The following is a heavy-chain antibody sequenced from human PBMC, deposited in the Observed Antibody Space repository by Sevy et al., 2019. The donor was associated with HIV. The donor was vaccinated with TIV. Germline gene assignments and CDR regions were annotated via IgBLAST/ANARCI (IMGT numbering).Heavy chain of an antibody. V-gene: IGHV3-15*01. J-gene: IGHJ4*02. CDR1: GFTFSNSW. CDR3: TTVTEWSRSFDY. D-gene: IGHD3-3*01. CDR2: IKSKTGGGTT. Sequence: GGSLRLSCAASGFTFSNSWMSWVRQAPGKGLEWVGRIKSKTGGGTTDYAEPVKGRFTISRDDSKNTLYLQMNSLKNADTAVYYCTTVTEWSRSFDYWGQGTLVTVSS.